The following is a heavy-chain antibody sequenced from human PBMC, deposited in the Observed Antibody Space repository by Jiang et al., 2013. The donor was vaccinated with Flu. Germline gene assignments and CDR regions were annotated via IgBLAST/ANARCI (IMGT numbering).Heavy chain of an antibody. J-gene: IGHJ2*01. CDR2: INHSGST. Sequence: LLKPSETLSLTCAVYGGSFSGYYWSWIRQPPGKGLEWIGEINHSGSTNYNPSLKSRVTISVDTSKNQFSLKLSSVTAADTAVYYCARPLAERRRGYQKRDKYWYFDLWGRGTLVTVSS. D-gene: IGHD3-22*01. CDR3: ARPLAERRRGYQKRDKYWYFDL. CDR1: GGSFSGYY. V-gene: IGHV4-34*01.